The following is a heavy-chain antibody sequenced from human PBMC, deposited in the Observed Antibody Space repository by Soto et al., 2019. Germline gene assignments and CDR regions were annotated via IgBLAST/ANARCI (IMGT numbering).Heavy chain of an antibody. V-gene: IGHV3-48*02. J-gene: IGHJ6*02. D-gene: IGHD3-3*01. CDR3: ARCRYDAWAPPLDV. CDR2: ISISGSTI. Sequence: EVQLVESGGGLVQPGGSLRLSCAASGFTFTSYSMNWVRQAPGKGLEWLSYISISGSTIYYADSVKGRFTISRDNAKNSLYLQMSSLRDDDAAVNYCARCRYDAWAPPLDVWGQGTTVIVSS. CDR1: GFTFTSYS.